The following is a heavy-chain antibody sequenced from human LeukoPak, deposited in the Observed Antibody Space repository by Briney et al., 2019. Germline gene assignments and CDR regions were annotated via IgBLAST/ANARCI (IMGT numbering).Heavy chain of an antibody. D-gene: IGHD1-26*01. CDR3: AKGGNSGSYSPFDY. Sequence: GGSLRLSCAASGFTFSSYAMSWVRQAPGKGLEWVSAISGSGGSTNYADSVKGRFTISRDNSKNTLYLQMNSLRAEDTAVYYCAKGGNSGSYSPFDYWGQGTLVTVSS. CDR1: GFTFSSYA. CDR2: ISGSGGST. J-gene: IGHJ4*02. V-gene: IGHV3-23*01.